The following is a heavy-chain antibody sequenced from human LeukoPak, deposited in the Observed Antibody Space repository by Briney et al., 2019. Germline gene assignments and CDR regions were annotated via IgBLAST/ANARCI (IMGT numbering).Heavy chain of an antibody. CDR2: IDPSDSYT. J-gene: IGHJ6*04. CDR1: GSSFTSYW. CDR3: AGEPLYYYGMDV. Sequence: GESLRISGKGSGSSFTSYWISWVRQLPGKGLEWMGRIDPSDSYTNYSPSFQGHVTISADKSISTAYLQWSGLKASDTAMYYCAGEPLYYYGMDVWGKGTTVTVSS. V-gene: IGHV5-10-1*01. D-gene: IGHD3-10*01.